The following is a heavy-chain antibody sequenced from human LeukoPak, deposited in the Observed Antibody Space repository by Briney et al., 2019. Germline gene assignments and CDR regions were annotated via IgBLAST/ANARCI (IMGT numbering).Heavy chain of an antibody. J-gene: IGHJ5*02. CDR1: GFTFSGAA. CDR3: ARAPGEGWFDP. D-gene: IGHD4-17*01. CDR2: IKQDGSEK. Sequence: GGSLRLSCAVSGFTFSGAAMHWVRQAPGKGLEWVASIKQDGSEKYVDSVKGRLTISRDNGKNSLYLQMNSLRAEDTALYYCARAPGEGWFDPWGQGTLVTVSS. V-gene: IGHV3-7*01.